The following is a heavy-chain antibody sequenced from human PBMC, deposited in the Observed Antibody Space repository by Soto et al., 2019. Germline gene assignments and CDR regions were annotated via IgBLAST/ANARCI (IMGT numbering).Heavy chain of an antibody. CDR3: ARHSSGGAADRLFYFDY. V-gene: IGHV4-39*01. CDR2: IYYSGST. J-gene: IGHJ4*02. Sequence: PSETLSLTCTVSGGSISSSSYYWGWIRQPPGKGLEWIGSIYYSGSTYYNPSLKSRVTISVDTSKNQFSLKLSSVTAADTAVYYCARHSSGGAADRLFYFDYWGQGTLVTVSS. D-gene: IGHD3-3*01. CDR1: GGSISSSSYY.